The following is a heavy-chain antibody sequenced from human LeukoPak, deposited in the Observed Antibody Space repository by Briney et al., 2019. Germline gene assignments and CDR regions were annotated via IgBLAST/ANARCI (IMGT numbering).Heavy chain of an antibody. V-gene: IGHV1-18*01. CDR3: ARHDYGSGSRPSVY. CDR2: ISAYNGNT. D-gene: IGHD3-10*01. J-gene: IGHJ4*02. CDR1: GYTFTSYG. Sequence: GASVKVSCKASGYTFTSYGISWVRQAPGQGLEWMGWISAYNGNTNYAQKLQGRVTMTTDTSTSTAYMELRSLRSDDTAVYYCARHDYGSGSRPSVYWGQGTLVTVSS.